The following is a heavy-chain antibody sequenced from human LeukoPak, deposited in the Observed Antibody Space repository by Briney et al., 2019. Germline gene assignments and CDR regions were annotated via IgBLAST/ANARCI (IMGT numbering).Heavy chain of an antibody. Sequence: SETLSLTCNVSGDSISSGGQYWSWIRQLPGKGLEWIGYIYYSGTTYFNPSLKSRVSMSVDTSKSQFSLNLSSVTAADTAVYYCARTGSSWEGKIDFWGQGSLVTVSS. CDR3: ARTGSSWEGKIDF. J-gene: IGHJ4*02. CDR2: IYYSGTT. V-gene: IGHV4-31*03. D-gene: IGHD6-13*01. CDR1: GDSISSGGQY.